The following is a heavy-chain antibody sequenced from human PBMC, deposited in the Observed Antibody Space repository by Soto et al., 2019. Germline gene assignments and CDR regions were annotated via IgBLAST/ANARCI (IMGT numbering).Heavy chain of an antibody. J-gene: IGHJ3*02. CDR3: ASLAPGQQLGFYAFDI. D-gene: IGHD6-13*01. V-gene: IGHV3-66*01. CDR1: GFTVSSNY. CDR2: IYSGGST. Sequence: GGSLRLSCAASGFTVSSNYMSWVRQAPGKGLEWVSVIYSGGSTYYADSVKGRFTISRDNSKNTLYLQMNSLRAEDTAVYYCASLAPGQQLGFYAFDIWGQGTMVTVSS.